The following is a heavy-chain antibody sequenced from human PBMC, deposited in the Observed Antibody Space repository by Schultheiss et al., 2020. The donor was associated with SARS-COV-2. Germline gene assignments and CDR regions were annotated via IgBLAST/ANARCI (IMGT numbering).Heavy chain of an antibody. D-gene: IGHD5-24*01. V-gene: IGHV4-34*01. CDR1: GGSFNDYY. CDR3: ARGGTRRDGYKNTPYYYYGMDV. Sequence: SETLSLTCVVNGGSFNDYYWSWIRQPPGKGLEWIGEINHSGSTNYNPSLKSRVTISVDTSKNQFSLKLSSVTAADTAVYYCARGGTRRDGYKNTPYYYYGMDVWGQGTTVTVSS. J-gene: IGHJ6*02. CDR2: INHSGST.